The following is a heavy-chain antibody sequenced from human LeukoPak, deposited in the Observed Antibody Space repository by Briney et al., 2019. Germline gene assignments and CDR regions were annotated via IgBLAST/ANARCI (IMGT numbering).Heavy chain of an antibody. CDR1: GFTFSSYS. Sequence: PGGSLRLSCAASGFTFSSYSMNWVRQAPGKGLEWVSYISSSSSTIYYADSVKGRFTISRDNSKNTLYLQMNSLRAEDTAVYYCAKDRRRVAVAGTLDYWGQGTLVTVSS. V-gene: IGHV3-48*01. CDR2: ISSSSSTI. D-gene: IGHD6-19*01. CDR3: AKDRRRVAVAGTLDY. J-gene: IGHJ4*02.